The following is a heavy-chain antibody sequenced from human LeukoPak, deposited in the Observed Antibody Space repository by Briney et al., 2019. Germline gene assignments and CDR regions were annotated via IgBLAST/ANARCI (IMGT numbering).Heavy chain of an antibody. CDR2: MNPNSGNT. V-gene: IGHV1-8*01. CDR1: GYTFTSYD. J-gene: IGHJ4*02. D-gene: IGHD5-12*01. CDR3: AREGYSGYDPTGYSSS. Sequence: GASVKVSCKASGYTFTSYDINWVRQATGQGLEWMGWMNPNSGNTGYAQKFQGRVTMTRNTSISTAYMELSSLRSEDTAVYYCAREGYSGYDPTGYSSSWGQGTLVTVSS.